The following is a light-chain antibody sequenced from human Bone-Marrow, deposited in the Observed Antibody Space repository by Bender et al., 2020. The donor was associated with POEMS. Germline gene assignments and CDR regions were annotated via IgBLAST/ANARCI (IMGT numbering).Light chain of an antibody. Sequence: QSVLTQPPSASGTPGQRVTISCSGGSSNIGAHAVNWYQHLPGTAPTLLIYSSHRRPSEVPDRFSGSRSGTSASLAISGLQSEDEADYYCAVWGDSLNGWVFGGGTKLTVL. CDR3: AVWGDSLNGWV. CDR2: SSH. CDR1: SSNIGAHA. V-gene: IGLV1-44*01. J-gene: IGLJ3*02.